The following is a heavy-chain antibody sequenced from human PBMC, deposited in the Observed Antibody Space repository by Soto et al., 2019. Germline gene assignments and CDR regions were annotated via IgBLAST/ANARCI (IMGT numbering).Heavy chain of an antibody. CDR3: ARGEGDFGYYLDH. V-gene: IGHV3-53*02. CDR2: IFNSGNA. CDR1: GLTVGSSS. J-gene: IGHJ4*02. D-gene: IGHD1-26*01. Sequence: EVQLVETGGDLIQPGGSLRLTCAASGLTVGSSSMSWVRQAPGRGLEWVSVIFNSGNAYYADSVKGRFTTSRDNSKNTLYLQMNSLRADDTAVYYCARGEGDFGYYLDHWGQGTLVTVSS.